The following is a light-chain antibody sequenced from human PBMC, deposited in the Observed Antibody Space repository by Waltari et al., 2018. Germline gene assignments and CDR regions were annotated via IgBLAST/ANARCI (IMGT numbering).Light chain of an antibody. V-gene: IGKV3-20*01. CDR1: QNVGRA. Sequence: IVLTQSPGTLSLSPGESATLSCRASQNVGRALVWYQQKPGQAPRRLIYDTSTRATGIPDRFSGSGSVTDFSLTIARLEPEDFAVYYCQHNVRLPVTFGQGTKVEI. J-gene: IGKJ1*01. CDR2: DTS. CDR3: QHNVRLPVT.